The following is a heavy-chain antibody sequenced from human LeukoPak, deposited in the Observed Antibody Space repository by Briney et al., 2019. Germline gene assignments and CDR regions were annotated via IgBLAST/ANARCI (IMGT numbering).Heavy chain of an antibody. CDR2: ISGSGGST. Sequence: QSGGSLRLSCAASGFTFSGYWMHWVRQAPGKGLEWVSGISGSGGSTYYADSVKGRFTISRDNFKDTVYLEMNRLRAEDTAVYYCAKEQIDYYDTSGDYYYFYGMDVWGQGTTVTVSS. CDR1: GFTFSGYW. J-gene: IGHJ6*02. D-gene: IGHD3-22*01. V-gene: IGHV3-23*01. CDR3: AKEQIDYYDTSGDYYYFYGMDV.